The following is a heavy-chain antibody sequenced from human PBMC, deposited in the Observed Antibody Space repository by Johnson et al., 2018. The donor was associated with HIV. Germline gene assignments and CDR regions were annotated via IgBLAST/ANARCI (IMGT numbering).Heavy chain of an antibody. CDR1: GFTFSNYG. D-gene: IGHD2/OR15-2a*01. CDR3: AKAIGDAFDI. Sequence: QVQLVESGGGVVQPGRSLRLSCVASGFTFSNYGMHWVRQAPGTGLEWVAVISYDGSNKYYADSVKGRFTISRDNSKNTLYLQMNSLRAEDTAVYYCAKAIGDAFDIWGQGTMVTVSS. J-gene: IGHJ3*02. V-gene: IGHV3-30*18. CDR2: ISYDGSNK.